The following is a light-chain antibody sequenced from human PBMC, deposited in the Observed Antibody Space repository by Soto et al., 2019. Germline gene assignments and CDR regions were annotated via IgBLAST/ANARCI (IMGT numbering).Light chain of an antibody. CDR3: QQSYSTPQT. J-gene: IGKJ1*01. V-gene: IGKV1-39*01. Sequence: DIQMTQSPSSLSASVGDRVTITCRASQSISTFLNWYQQKPGKAPSLLISVASSLQSGVPSRFSGGGSRTHFTLTISSLQPEDVATYYCQQSYSTPQTFGQGTKVEI. CDR2: VAS. CDR1: QSISTF.